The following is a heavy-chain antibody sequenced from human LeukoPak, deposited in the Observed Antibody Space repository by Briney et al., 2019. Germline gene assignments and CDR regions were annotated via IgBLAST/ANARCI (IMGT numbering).Heavy chain of an antibody. CDR2: ISGSGAST. CDR3: AKDLMRDRWFGES. Sequence: GGTLRLSCAASGFTFSNYGMSWVRQAPGKGLEWVSGISGSGASTYDADSVKGRFTISRDNSKNTLYLQMNSLTPEDTAVYYCAKDLMRDRWFGESWGQGTLVTVSS. V-gene: IGHV3-23*01. CDR1: GFTFSNYG. J-gene: IGHJ5*02. D-gene: IGHD3-10*01.